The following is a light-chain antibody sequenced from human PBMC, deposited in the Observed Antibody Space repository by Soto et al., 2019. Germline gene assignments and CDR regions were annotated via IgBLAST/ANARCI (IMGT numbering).Light chain of an antibody. V-gene: IGLV2-14*01. CDR2: DVS. CDR3: SSYTSSSTVV. Sequence: QSALTQPASVSGSPGQSITISCTGTSSDVGGYNYISWYQQHPGKAPKLMIYDVSNRPSGVSNRFSCSKSGNAASLTISGLHAEDEDDYYCSSYTSSSTVVFGGGTKLTVL. J-gene: IGLJ2*01. CDR1: SSDVGGYNY.